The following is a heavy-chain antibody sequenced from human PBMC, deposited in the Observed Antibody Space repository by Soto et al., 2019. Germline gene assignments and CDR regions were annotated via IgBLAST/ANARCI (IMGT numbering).Heavy chain of an antibody. CDR2: IGIAGDT. CDR3: AREVGRRSAGVKEFDY. V-gene: IGHV3-13*01. CDR1: GFTFGAYD. J-gene: IGHJ4*02. D-gene: IGHD6-13*01. Sequence: EVQLVESGGGLVQPGGSLRLSCAASGFTFGAYDMHWVRQATGKGLEWVSAIGIAGDTYYADSLEGGFTISRENANNSFYLQMNSLTGGDTAVYYCAREVGRRSAGVKEFDYWGQGTLVTVSS.